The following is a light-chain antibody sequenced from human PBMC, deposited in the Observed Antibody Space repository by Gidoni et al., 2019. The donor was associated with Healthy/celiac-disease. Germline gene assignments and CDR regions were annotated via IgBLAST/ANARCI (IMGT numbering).Light chain of an antibody. Sequence: DIQMTQSPSSLSASVGDRVTITCRASQSISSYLNWYQQKPGKAPKLLIYAASSLQSGVPSRFGGGGSGTDFALTISSLQPEDFATYYCQQSYSTPRTFSQXTKLEI. V-gene: IGKV1-39*01. CDR1: QSISSY. CDR2: AAS. CDR3: QQSYSTPRT. J-gene: IGKJ2*01.